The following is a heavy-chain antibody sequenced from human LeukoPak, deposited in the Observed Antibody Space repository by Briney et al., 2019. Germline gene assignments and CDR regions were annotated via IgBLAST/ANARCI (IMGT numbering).Heavy chain of an antibody. CDR2: ISYDGSNK. CDR1: GFTFSSYA. CDR3: ARDPTWDIVVVPAAIENDY. Sequence: GGSLRLSCAASGFTFSSYAMHWVRQAPGKRLEWVAVISYDGSNKYYADSVKGRFTISRDNSKNTLYLQMNSLRAEDTAVYYCARDPTWDIVVVPAAIENDYWGQGTLVTVSS. J-gene: IGHJ4*02. D-gene: IGHD2-2*01. V-gene: IGHV3-30-3*01.